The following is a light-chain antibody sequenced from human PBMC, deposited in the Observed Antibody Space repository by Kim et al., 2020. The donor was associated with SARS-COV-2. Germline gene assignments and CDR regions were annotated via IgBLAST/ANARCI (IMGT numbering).Light chain of an antibody. V-gene: IGKV1-5*03. CDR2: KAS. J-gene: IGKJ1*01. CDR3: QQYKVDPWT. Sequence: ASVGVRVTITCRASQNIRNWLTWCQQKPGQAPKVLIYKASMLDSGVPSRFSGSGYETEFTLTITNLQPEDSAIYYCQQYKVDPWTFGQGTKVDIK. CDR1: QNIRNW.